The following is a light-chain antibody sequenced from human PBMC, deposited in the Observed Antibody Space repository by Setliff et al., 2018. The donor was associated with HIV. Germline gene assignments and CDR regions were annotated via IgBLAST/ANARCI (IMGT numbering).Light chain of an antibody. Sequence: QSALTQPASVSGSPGQSITISCTATSSDVGGYNYVSWYQQHQGKAPKLMISAVSNRPSGVSNRFSGSKSGNTASLTISGLQAEDEADYYCSSYASRTPLYVFGTGTKVTVL. CDR3: SSYASRTPLYV. V-gene: IGLV2-14*03. CDR1: SSDVGGYNY. CDR2: AVS. J-gene: IGLJ1*01.